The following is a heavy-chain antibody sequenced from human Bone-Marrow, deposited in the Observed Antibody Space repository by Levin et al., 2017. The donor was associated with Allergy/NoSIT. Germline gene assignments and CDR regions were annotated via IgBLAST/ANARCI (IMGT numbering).Heavy chain of an antibody. Sequence: PGGSLRLSCAASGFTFGTYEMNWVRQAPGKGLEWVSFISSSDTSTYYADSVKGRFTISRDNAKKSLYLQMNSLRVEDTAIYYCATWDLHRSDRDYWGRGTLVTVSS. D-gene: IGHD1-26*01. CDR1: GFTFGTYE. CDR3: ATWDLHRSDRDY. J-gene: IGHJ4*02. V-gene: IGHV3-48*03. CDR2: ISSSDTST.